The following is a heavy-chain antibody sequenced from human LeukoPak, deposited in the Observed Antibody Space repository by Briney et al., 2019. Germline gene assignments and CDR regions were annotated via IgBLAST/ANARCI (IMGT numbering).Heavy chain of an antibody. CDR1: GFTFSSYA. CDR3: AKAPYYDFWSGRDAFDI. Sequence: GGSLRLSCAASGFTFSSYAMSWVRQAPGKGLEWVSAISGSGGSTYYADSVKGRFTISRDNSKNTLYLQMNSLRAEDTAVDYCAKAPYYDFWSGRDAFDIWGQGTMVTVSS. D-gene: IGHD3-3*01. V-gene: IGHV3-23*01. CDR2: ISGSGGST. J-gene: IGHJ3*02.